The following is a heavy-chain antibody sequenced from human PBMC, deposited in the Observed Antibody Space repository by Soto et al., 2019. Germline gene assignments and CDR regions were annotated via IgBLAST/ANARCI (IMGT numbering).Heavy chain of an antibody. J-gene: IGHJ6*02. V-gene: IGHV1-3*01. CDR2: MNAGNGNT. CDR3: AGASVSYCGMDV. Sequence: QVQLVQSGAEVKKPGASVKVSCKASGYTFTSYAMHWVRQAPGQRLEWMGWMNAGNGNTKYSQKFQGRVTITRDTSASTAYMELSSLRSEDTAVYYCAGASVSYCGMDVWGQGTTVTVSS. CDR1: GYTFTSYA.